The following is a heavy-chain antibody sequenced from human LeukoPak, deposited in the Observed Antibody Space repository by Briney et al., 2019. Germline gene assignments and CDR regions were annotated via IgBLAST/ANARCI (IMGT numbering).Heavy chain of an antibody. CDR3: AGGHYLDSSGRLYYFDS. CDR2: IIPMFDTP. D-gene: IGHD3-22*01. Sequence: GASVKVSCKASGGTFSSYGISWVRQAPGQGLEWMGGIIPMFDTPNYAQKFQDRVTLTADKSTSTAYMELSSLRSEDTAVYYCAGGHYLDSSGRLYYFDSWGQGTLVTVSS. V-gene: IGHV1-69*06. J-gene: IGHJ4*02. CDR1: GGTFSSYG.